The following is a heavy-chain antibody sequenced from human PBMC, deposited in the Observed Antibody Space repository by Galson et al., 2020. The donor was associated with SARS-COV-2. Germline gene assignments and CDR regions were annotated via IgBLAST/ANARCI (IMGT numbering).Heavy chain of an antibody. D-gene: IGHD3-10*01. CDR2: ISYDGSNK. V-gene: IGHV3-30-3*01. J-gene: IGHJ4*02. Sequence: GGSLRLSCAASGFTFSSYAMHWVRQAPGKGLEWVAVISYDGSNKYYADSVKGRFTISRDNSKNTLYLQMNSLRAEDTAVYYCASSLSPGILWFGELSGGSFDYWGQGTLVTVSS. CDR3: ASSLSPGILWFGELSGGSFDY. CDR1: GFTFSSYA.